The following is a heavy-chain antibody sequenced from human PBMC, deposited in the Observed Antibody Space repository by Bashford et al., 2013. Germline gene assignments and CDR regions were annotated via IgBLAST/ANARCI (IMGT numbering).Heavy chain of an antibody. V-gene: IGHV3-30-3*01. CDR3: ARVFRAVAGAAAFDI. Sequence: WSGQAPGKGLEWVAVISYDGSNKYYADSVKGRFTISRDNSKNTLYLQMNSLRAEDTAVYYCARVFRAVAGAAAFDIWGQGTMVTVSS. D-gene: IGHD6-19*01. CDR2: ISYDGSNK. J-gene: IGHJ3*02.